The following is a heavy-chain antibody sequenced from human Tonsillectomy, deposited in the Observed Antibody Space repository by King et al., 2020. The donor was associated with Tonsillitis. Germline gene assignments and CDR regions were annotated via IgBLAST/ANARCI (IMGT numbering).Heavy chain of an antibody. Sequence: VQLVESGGGLVKPGGSLRLSCAASGFTFSSYSMNWVRQAPGKGLEWVSSISSSSSYIYYADSVKGRFTISRDNAKNSLYLQMNSLRAEDPAVYYCARDGVGYSSSWYLPAYYYYGMDVWGQGTTVTVSS. D-gene: IGHD6-13*01. CDR2: ISSSSSYI. CDR1: GFTFSSYS. V-gene: IGHV3-21*01. J-gene: IGHJ6*02. CDR3: ARDGVGYSSSWYLPAYYYYGMDV.